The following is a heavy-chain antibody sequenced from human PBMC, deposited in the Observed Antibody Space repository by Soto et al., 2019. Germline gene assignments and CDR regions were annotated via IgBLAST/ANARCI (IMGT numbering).Heavy chain of an antibody. CDR1: GFTFSSYA. D-gene: IGHD5-18*01. CDR3: ARDSAIQLWTNYYYYGMDV. J-gene: IGHJ6*02. V-gene: IGHV3-30-3*01. CDR2: ISYDGSNK. Sequence: GGSLRLSCAASGFTFSSYAMHWVRQAPGKGLEWVAVISYDGSNKYYADSVKGRFTISRDNSKNTLYLQMNSLRAEDTAVYYCARDSAIQLWTNYYYYGMDVWGQGTTVTVSS.